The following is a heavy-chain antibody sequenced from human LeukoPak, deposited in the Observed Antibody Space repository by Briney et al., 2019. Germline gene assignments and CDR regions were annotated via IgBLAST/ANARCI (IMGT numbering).Heavy chain of an antibody. D-gene: IGHD3-22*01. CDR2: IRSKANNYAS. Sequence: PGGSLRLSCAASGFTFSGSAMHWVRQASGKGLEWAGRIRSKANNYASTYAASVKGRFTISREDSKNTAYLQMNSLKTEDTAVYYCTRRNKDDSSGYYYDWGQGTLVTVSS. CDR1: GFTFSGSA. V-gene: IGHV3-73*01. CDR3: TRRNKDDSSGYYYD. J-gene: IGHJ4*02.